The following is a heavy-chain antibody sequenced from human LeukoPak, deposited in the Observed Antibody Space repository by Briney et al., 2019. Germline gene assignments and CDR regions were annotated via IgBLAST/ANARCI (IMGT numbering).Heavy chain of an antibody. CDR2: ISAYNDNT. Sequence: ASVKVSCKASGYTFTSYGISWVRQAPGQGLEWMGWISAYNDNTGYAQKFQGRVTMTRNTSISTAYMELSSLRSEDTAVYYCARGKIYDSSGYYSLGFDPWGQGTLVTVSS. J-gene: IGHJ5*02. CDR1: GYTFTSYG. V-gene: IGHV1-8*02. D-gene: IGHD3-22*01. CDR3: ARGKIYDSSGYYSLGFDP.